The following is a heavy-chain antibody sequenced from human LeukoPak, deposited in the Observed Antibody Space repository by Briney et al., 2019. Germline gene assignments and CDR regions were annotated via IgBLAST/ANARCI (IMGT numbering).Heavy chain of an antibody. CDR1: GFTFSGYY. J-gene: IGHJ4*02. V-gene: IGHV1-2*02. Sequence: ASVKVSCKASGFTFSGYYMHWVRQAPGQGFEWMGWINPNSGGTNFAQKFQGRVTMTRDTSINTVYMELSSLRSDDTAVYYCARESRDTAWSLDVWGQGTLVTVSS. D-gene: IGHD1-1*01. CDR2: INPNSGGT. CDR3: ARESRDTAWSLDV.